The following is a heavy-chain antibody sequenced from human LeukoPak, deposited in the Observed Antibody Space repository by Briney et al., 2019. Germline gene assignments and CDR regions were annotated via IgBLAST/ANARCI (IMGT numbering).Heavy chain of an antibody. CDR2: ISYDGSNK. CDR1: GFTFSSYG. J-gene: IGHJ6*02. Sequence: PVGSLRLSCAASGFTFSSYGMHGVRQAPGKGLGWGAGISYDGSNKYYADSVKGRFTISRDNSKNTLYLQMNSLRAEDTAVYYCAKLDVWGSYRHYGMDVWGQGTTVTVSS. D-gene: IGHD3-16*02. V-gene: IGHV3-30*18. CDR3: AKLDVWGSYRHYGMDV.